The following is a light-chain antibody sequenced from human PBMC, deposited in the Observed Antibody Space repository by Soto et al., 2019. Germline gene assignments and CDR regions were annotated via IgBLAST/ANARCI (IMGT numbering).Light chain of an antibody. CDR2: EDN. V-gene: IGLV2-23*01. CDR3: CSYAGSSTYV. CDR1: SSDVGGYNL. Sequence: QSALTQPASVSGSPGQSITISCTGTSSDVGGYNLVSWYQQHPGKAPILMIYEDNKRPSGVSSRFSGSKSGNTASLTISGLQAEDEAEYYCCSYAGSSTYVFGTGTKATVL. J-gene: IGLJ1*01.